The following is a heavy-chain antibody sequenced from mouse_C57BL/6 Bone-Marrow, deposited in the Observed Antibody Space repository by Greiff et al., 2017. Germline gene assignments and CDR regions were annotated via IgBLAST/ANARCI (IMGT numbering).Heavy chain of an antibody. V-gene: IGHV2-5*01. Sequence: QVQLQQSGPGLVQPSQSLSITCTVSGFSLTSSGVHWVRQSPGKGLEWLGVIWRGGSTDYNAAFMSRLSITKDNSKSPVFFKMNSLQADYTAIYYCAKGPYYYGSSLAYWGQGTLVTVSA. CDR2: IWRGGST. D-gene: IGHD1-1*01. CDR3: AKGPYYYGSSLAY. J-gene: IGHJ3*01. CDR1: GFSLTSSG.